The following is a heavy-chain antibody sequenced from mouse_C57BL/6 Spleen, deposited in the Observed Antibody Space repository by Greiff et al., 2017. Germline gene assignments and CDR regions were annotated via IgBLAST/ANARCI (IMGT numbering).Heavy chain of an antibody. V-gene: IGHV1-55*01. J-gene: IGHJ4*01. CDR2: IYPGSGST. Sequence: VQLQQPGAELVKPGASVKMSCKASGYTFTSYWITWVKQRPGQGLEWIGDIYPGSGSTNYNEKFKSKSTLTVDTSSSTAYMQLSSLKSEDSAVYYCAREGGYGNYNAMDDWGKGTSVTVSS. D-gene: IGHD2-1*01. CDR3: AREGGYGNYNAMDD. CDR1: GYTFTSYW.